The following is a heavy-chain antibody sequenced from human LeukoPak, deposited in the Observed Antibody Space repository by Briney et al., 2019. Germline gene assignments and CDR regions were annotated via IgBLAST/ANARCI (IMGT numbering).Heavy chain of an antibody. CDR2: INPNSGGT. V-gene: IGHV1-2*02. J-gene: IGHJ3*02. CDR1: GYTFTGYY. CDR3: ARGVKGTFGAFDI. Sequence: ASVKVSCKASGYTFTGYYMHWVRQAPGQGLEWMGWINPNSGGTNYAQKLQGRVTMTTDTSTSTAYMELRSLRSDDTAVYYCARGVKGTFGAFDIWGQGTMVTVSS. D-gene: IGHD1-1*01.